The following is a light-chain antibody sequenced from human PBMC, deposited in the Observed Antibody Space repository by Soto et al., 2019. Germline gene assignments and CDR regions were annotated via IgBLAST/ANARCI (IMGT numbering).Light chain of an antibody. V-gene: IGKV1-39*01. CDR1: HSFSIY. CDR2: AAS. CDR3: QQSYSTPCT. Sequence: DIQMTQSPSYLSASVGDRVTITCRTSHSFSIYLNWYQQKPGKAPNLLIYAASSLGSGGPSRFSGSGSGTDFTIIISSLQPEDIATYYCQQSYSTPCTFGQGTKVEIK. J-gene: IGKJ1*01.